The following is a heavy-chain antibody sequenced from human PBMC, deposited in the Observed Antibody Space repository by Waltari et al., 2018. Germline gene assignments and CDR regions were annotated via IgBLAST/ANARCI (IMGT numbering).Heavy chain of an antibody. J-gene: IGHJ3*02. V-gene: IGHV1-69*05. Sequence: QVQLVQSGAEVKKPGSSVKVSCKASGGTFSSYAISWVRQAPGQGLDWMGGIFPSFGTSNYAQKFQGIVTMTRDTSTSTVYMELSSLRSEDTAVYYCARDSTTYGDQRNDAFDIWGQGTMVTVSS. D-gene: IGHD4-17*01. CDR1: GGTFSSYA. CDR2: IFPSFGTS. CDR3: ARDSTTYGDQRNDAFDI.